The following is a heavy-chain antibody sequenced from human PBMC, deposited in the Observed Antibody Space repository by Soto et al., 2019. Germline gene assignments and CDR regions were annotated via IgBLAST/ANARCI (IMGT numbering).Heavy chain of an antibody. CDR1: GFTFSSYA. J-gene: IGHJ6*03. D-gene: IGHD2-15*01. V-gene: IGHV3-23*01. Sequence: EVQLLESGGGLVQPGGSLRLTCAASGFTFSSYAMSWVRQAPGKGLEWVSAISGGGGRTYYADSVKDRFTISRHNSKNMRYLQINSRRAEDTAIYYCAKRAAYCSGGSGDYYYYYMDVWCKGGTVTVS. CDR3: AKRAAYCSGGSGDYYYYYMDV. CDR2: ISGGGGRT.